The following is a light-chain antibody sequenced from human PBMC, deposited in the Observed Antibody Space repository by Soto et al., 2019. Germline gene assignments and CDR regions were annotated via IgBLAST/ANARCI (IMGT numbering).Light chain of an antibody. CDR3: QKCNSAPQT. V-gene: IGKV1-27*01. J-gene: IGKJ1*01. CDR1: QGISNF. Sequence: DIQMTQSPSSLSASVGDRVTITCRASQGISNFLAWYQQKPGKGPELLIYAASTLQSGVPSRFSGSGFGTDFTLTISSLQPEDVATYYCQKCNSAPQTFGQGTKVQIK. CDR2: AAS.